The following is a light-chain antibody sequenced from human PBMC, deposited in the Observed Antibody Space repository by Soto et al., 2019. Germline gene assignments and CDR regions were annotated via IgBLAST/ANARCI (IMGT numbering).Light chain of an antibody. V-gene: IGKV1-13*02. CDR3: QQYHTSSIT. CDR1: QGIGNA. CDR2: DAS. Sequence: AIQMTQSPSSLSASVGDRVTISCRASQGIGNALGWYQQKPGKAPTLLIYDASTLERGVPSRFSGTGSGTEFTLSIDSLQPDDFATYYCQQYHTSSITFGQGTRLEIK. J-gene: IGKJ5*01.